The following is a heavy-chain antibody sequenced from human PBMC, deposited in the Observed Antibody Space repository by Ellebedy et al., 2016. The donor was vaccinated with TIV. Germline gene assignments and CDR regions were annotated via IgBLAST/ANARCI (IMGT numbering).Heavy chain of an antibody. CDR3: SSSGRRAFDI. CDR2: ISSSSSYI. J-gene: IGHJ3*02. D-gene: IGHD6-19*01. Sequence: GESLKISCEVSGFTVSNNYMTWVRQAPGKGLEWVPSISSSSSYIYYADSVKGRFTISRDNAKNSLYLQMNSLRAEDTALYYFSSSGRRAFDIWGQGTMVTVSS. V-gene: IGHV3-21*01. CDR1: GFTVSNNY.